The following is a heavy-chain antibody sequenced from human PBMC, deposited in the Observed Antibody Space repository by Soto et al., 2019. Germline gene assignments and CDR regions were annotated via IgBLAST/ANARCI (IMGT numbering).Heavy chain of an antibody. CDR2: ISGSGGST. J-gene: IGHJ4*02. D-gene: IGHD4-17*01. V-gene: IGHV3-23*01. CDR3: ANGNYDYGDYGGFDY. CDR1: GFTFSSYA. Sequence: GGSLRLSCAASGFTFSSYAMSWVRQAPGKGLEWVSAISGSGGSTYYADSVKGRFTISRDNSKNTLYLQMNSLRAEDTAVYYCANGNYDYGDYGGFDYWGQGTLVTVSS.